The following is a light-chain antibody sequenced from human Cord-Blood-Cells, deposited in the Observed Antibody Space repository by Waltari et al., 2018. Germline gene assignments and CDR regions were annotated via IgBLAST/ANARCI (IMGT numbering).Light chain of an antibody. CDR1: QSISSW. CDR2: KAF. J-gene: IGKJ1*01. CDR3: QQYNSYST. Sequence: DIQMTQSPSTLSASVGDRVTITCRASQSISSWLAWYQQKTGKGPKLLIYKAFRLESGVPSRFSGSGSWTEFTLTISSLQPDDFATYYCQQYNSYSTFGQGTKVEIK. V-gene: IGKV1-5*03.